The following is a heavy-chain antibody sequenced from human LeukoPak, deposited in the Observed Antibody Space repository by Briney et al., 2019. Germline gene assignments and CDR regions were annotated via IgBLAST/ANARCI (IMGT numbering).Heavy chain of an antibody. J-gene: IGHJ4*02. D-gene: IGHD3-22*01. CDR3: VRESEYYFDHSASFDY. CDR2: MSSDGNAM. V-gene: IGHV3-30-3*01. Sequence: QPGRSLRLSCAASGFTFTANLIHWVRQAPGKGLEWVAVMSSDGNAMFYADSVKGRFTISRDNSKNTLYLQMNSLRAEDTAVYYCVRESEYYFDHSASFDYWGQGTLVTVSS. CDR1: GFTFTANL.